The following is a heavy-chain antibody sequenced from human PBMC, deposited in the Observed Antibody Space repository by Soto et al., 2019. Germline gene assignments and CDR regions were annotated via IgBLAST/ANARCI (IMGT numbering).Heavy chain of an antibody. V-gene: IGHV2-5*02. CDR1: GFSLSTSGVG. Sequence: QITLKESGPTLVKPTQTLTLTCTFSGFSLSTSGVGVGWIRQPPGKALEWLALIYWDDDKRYSPSLKSRLIITKDTAIIHVVLKMTNMDPVETASYFCARRVFLGYCSGTSCQGAFNWFEPWVQGTLVTVSS. D-gene: IGHD2-2*01. CDR3: ARRVFLGYCSGTSCQGAFNWFEP. CDR2: IYWDDDK. J-gene: IGHJ5*02.